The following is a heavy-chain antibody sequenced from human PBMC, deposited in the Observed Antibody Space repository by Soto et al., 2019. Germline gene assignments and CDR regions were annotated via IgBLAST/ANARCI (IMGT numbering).Heavy chain of an antibody. J-gene: IGHJ6*02. Sequence: QVQLVQSGGEVKKPGASVKLSCTASGYTFTSYGISWVRQAPGQGLEWMGWISAYNGKTNYAQNVQGRVTMTTDTCTRTAYMDRRSLRSDDTAVYYCARGGCVNYYHGMDVWGQGTTVTVSS. D-gene: IGHD6-19*01. CDR3: ARGGCVNYYHGMDV. V-gene: IGHV1-18*01. CDR1: GYTFTSYG. CDR2: ISAYNGKT.